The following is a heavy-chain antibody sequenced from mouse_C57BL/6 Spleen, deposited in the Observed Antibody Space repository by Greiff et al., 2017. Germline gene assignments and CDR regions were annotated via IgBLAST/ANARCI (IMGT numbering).Heavy chain of an antibody. V-gene: IGHV1-80*01. D-gene: IGHD1-1*01. Sequence: VQLQQSGAELVKPGASVKISCKASGYAFSSYWMNWVKQRPGKGLEWIGQIYPGDGDTNYNGKFKGKATLTADKSSSTAYMQLSSLTSEDSAVYFCARRGITTVVAGAMDYWGQGTSVTVSS. CDR1: GYAFSSYW. J-gene: IGHJ4*01. CDR3: ARRGITTVVAGAMDY. CDR2: IYPGDGDT.